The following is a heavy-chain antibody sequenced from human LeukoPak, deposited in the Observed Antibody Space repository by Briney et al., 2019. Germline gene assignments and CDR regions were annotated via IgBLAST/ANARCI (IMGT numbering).Heavy chain of an antibody. J-gene: IGHJ4*02. Sequence: SETLSLTCTVSGGSISSSSYYWGWIRQPPGKGLEWIGYIYYSGSTNYNLSLKSRVTISVDTSKNQLSLKLSSVTAADTAVYYCARGSNWGFYWGQGTLVTVSS. D-gene: IGHD7-27*01. V-gene: IGHV4-61*05. CDR1: GGSISSSSYY. CDR3: ARGSNWGFY. CDR2: IYYSGST.